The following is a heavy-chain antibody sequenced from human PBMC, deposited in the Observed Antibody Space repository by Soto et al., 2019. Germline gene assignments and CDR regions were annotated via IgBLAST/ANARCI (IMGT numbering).Heavy chain of an antibody. V-gene: IGHV4-34*01. CDR2: INHSGST. J-gene: IGHJ4*02. CDR1: GGSFSGYY. CDR3: ARGYGSGSYWTS. Sequence: SETLSLTCAVYGGSFSGYYWSCIRQPPGKGLEWIGEINHSGSTNYNPSLKSRVTISVDTSKNQFSLKLSSVTAADTAVYYCARGYGSGSYWTSWGQGTLVTVPQ. D-gene: IGHD3-10*01.